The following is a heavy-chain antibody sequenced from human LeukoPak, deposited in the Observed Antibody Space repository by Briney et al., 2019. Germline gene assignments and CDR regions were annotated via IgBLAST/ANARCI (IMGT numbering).Heavy chain of an antibody. J-gene: IGHJ3*02. D-gene: IGHD3-10*01. CDR2: LSHEGSNE. CDR1: GLTSSTYG. Sequence: PGRSLRLSCAASGLTSSTYGIQWGRQAPGEGLGWVAALSHEGSNEFYADSVKARFTVSRDNSKHSFYLQMISLRDEDTAVYYCRTELIRGGMTTAFVSWGEGRMVTVSA. CDR3: RTELIRGGMTTAFVS. V-gene: IGHV3-30*03.